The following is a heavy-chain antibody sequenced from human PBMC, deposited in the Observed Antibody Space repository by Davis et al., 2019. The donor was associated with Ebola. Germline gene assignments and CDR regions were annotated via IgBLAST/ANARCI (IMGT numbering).Heavy chain of an antibody. V-gene: IGHV3-21*01. Sequence: DSVKGRFTIPRDNAKNSLHLQMNSLRAEDTAVYFCARVERLDGMDVWGKGTTVTVSP. D-gene: IGHD1-1*01. J-gene: IGHJ6*04. CDR3: ARVERLDGMDV.